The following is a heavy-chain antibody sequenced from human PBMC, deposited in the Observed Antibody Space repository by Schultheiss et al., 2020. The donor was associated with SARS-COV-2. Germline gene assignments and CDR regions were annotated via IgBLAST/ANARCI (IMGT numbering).Heavy chain of an antibody. V-gene: IGHV4-30-4*02. CDR1: GGSISSGDYY. D-gene: IGHD4-17*01. Sequence: SETLSLTCTVSGGSISSGDYYWSWIRQPPGKGLEWIGYIYYSGSTYYNPSLKSRVTISVDTSKNQFSLKLSSVTAADTAVYYCARDRSYGDYSLAFDIWGQGTMVTVSS. CDR3: ARDRSYGDYSLAFDI. CDR2: IYYSGST. J-gene: IGHJ3*02.